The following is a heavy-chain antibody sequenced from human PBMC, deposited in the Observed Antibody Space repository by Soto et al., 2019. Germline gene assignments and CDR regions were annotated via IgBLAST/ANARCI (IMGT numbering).Heavy chain of an antibody. D-gene: IGHD1-26*01. CDR1: GFTFSSYD. CDR2: IGTAGDT. J-gene: IGHJ3*02. CDR3: ARAELGGSYQPDAFDI. Sequence: GGSLRLSCAASGFTFSSYDMHWVRQATGKGLEWVSAIGTAGDTYYPGSVKGRFTISRENAKNSLYLQMNSLRAEDTAVYYCARAELGGSYQPDAFDIWGQGTMVTVSS. V-gene: IGHV3-13*01.